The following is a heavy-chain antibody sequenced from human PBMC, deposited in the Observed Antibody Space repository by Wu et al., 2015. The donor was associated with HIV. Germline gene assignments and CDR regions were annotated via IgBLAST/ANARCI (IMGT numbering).Heavy chain of an antibody. Sequence: QVQLVQSGPEVKKPGASVKVSCRASGYAFSTFLYWVRQAPGQGLEWMGIINPRGDSTTYAQKFQGRLTMTRDTSTNTVYMDLTSLTSDDTAVYYCTRGVSSWYFFDYWGQGTLVTVSS. CDR2: INPRGDST. D-gene: IGHD6-13*01. V-gene: IGHV1-46*01. CDR3: TRGVSSWYFFDY. J-gene: IGHJ4*02. CDR1: GYAFSTF.